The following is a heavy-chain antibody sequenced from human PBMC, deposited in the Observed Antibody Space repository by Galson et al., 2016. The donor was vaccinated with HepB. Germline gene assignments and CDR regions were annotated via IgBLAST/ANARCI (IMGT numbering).Heavy chain of an antibody. CDR3: ARGDGIGYYYMDV. V-gene: IGHV4-31*03. D-gene: IGHD5-24*01. J-gene: IGHJ6*03. CDR1: GDSMSRDGYF. Sequence: TLSLTCTVSGDSMSRDGYFWTWIRQHPGKGLEWIGDIYNSGSTYYNSSLKSRVTISVDTSKNQFFLKVISVTAADTAVYYCARGDGIGYYYMDVWGKGTTVTVSS. CDR2: IYNSGST.